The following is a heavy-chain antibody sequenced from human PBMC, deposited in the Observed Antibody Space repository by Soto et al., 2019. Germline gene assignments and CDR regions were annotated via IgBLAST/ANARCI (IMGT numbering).Heavy chain of an antibody. Sequence: EVQLLESGGGLVQPGGSLRLSCAASGFTFSNYAMNWARQAPGKGLEWFSVISGGGSSTYYADSVKGRFSISRDHSKNTLYLQMSSLRADDTAVYYCARRSPSWAFDIWGQGTMVTVSS. CDR2: ISGGGSST. CDR1: GFTFSNYA. D-gene: IGHD2-15*01. V-gene: IGHV3-23*01. CDR3: ARRSPSWAFDI. J-gene: IGHJ3*02.